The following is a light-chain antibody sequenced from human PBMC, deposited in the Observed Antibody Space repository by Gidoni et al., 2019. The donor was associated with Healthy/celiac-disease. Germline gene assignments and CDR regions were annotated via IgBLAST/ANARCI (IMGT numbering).Light chain of an antibody. CDR3: SSYTSSSTYV. Sequence: SALTQPASVSGSPGQAITISCTGTSSDVGGYNYVSWYQQHPGKAPKLMIYDVSNRPAGVSNRFSGSKSGNTASLTISGLQAEDEADYYGSSYTSSSTYVFGTGTKVTVL. J-gene: IGLJ1*01. CDR1: SSDVGGYNY. V-gene: IGLV2-14*03. CDR2: DVS.